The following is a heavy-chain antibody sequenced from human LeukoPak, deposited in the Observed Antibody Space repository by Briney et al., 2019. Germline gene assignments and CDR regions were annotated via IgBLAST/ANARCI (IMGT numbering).Heavy chain of an antibody. CDR2: ISGSGGST. D-gene: IGHD2-2*01. CDR3: AKDSLQYPFDY. V-gene: IGHV3-23*01. J-gene: IGHJ4*02. Sequence: WVSAISGSGGSTYYADSVKGRFTISRDNSKNTLYLQMNSLRAEDTAVYYCAKDSLQYPFDYWGQGTLVTVSS.